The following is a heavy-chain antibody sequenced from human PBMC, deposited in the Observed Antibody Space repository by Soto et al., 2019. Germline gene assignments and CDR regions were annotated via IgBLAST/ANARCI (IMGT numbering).Heavy chain of an antibody. D-gene: IGHD1-26*01. CDR3: ARYSGKYQGPIDY. V-gene: IGHV3-30*03. J-gene: IGHJ4*02. Sequence: GGSLRHSGAAAGIIFRHDGILLVRQAPGKGLEWLAVISYDGSNKHYADSVKGRFTVSRDNSKNTLYLQMNSLRAEDTAVYFCARYSGKYQGPIDYWGQGTLVTVSS. CDR1: GIIFRHDG. CDR2: ISYDGSNK.